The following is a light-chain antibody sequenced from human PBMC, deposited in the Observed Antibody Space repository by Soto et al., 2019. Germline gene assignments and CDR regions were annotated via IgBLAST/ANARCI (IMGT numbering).Light chain of an antibody. CDR2: DVS. J-gene: IGKJ1*01. Sequence: DIPMTQSPSTLSASVGDRVIITCRASQTIGSWLAWYQQKPGKAPKLLIYDVSSLGSGVPSRFSGSGSGTEFTLTISSLQPDDSATYYCQQYNTFWTFGQGTPVDI. CDR3: QQYNTFWT. CDR1: QTIGSW. V-gene: IGKV1-5*01.